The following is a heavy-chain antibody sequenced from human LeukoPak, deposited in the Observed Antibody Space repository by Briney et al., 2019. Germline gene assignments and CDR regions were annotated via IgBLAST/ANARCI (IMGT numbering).Heavy chain of an antibody. J-gene: IGHJ6*02. Sequence: ASETLSLTCAVYGGSFSGYYWSWIRQPPGKGLEWIGEINHSGSTNYNPSLKNRVTISVDTSKNQFSLKLSSVTAADTAVYYCLRGMDVWGQGTTVTVSS. V-gene: IGHV4-34*01. CDR3: LRGMDV. CDR1: GGSFSGYY. CDR2: INHSGST.